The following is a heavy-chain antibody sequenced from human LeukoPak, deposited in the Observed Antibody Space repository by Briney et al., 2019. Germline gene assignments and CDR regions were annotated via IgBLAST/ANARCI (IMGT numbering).Heavy chain of an antibody. CDR3: AAWGLHNY. CDR1: GFTFSNYW. V-gene: IGHV3-7*01. Sequence: GGSLRLSCAASGFTFSNYWMSWVRQAPGKGLEWVANINLSGSAQYYVDSVKGRCTISRDNAKSSLYLQMNSLRVEDTAVYYCAAWGLHNYWGQGTLVTVSS. J-gene: IGHJ4*02. CDR2: INLSGSAQ. D-gene: IGHD7-27*01.